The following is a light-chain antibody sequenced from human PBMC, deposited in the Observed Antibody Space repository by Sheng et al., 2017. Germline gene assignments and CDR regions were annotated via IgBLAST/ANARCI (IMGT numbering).Light chain of an antibody. CDR2: ENN. CDR1: SSNIGNNY. V-gene: IGLV1-51*02. Sequence: QSVLTQPPSVSAAPGQKVTISCSGSSSNIGNNYVSWYQQLPGTAPKLLIYENNKRPSGIPDRVSGSKSGTSATLGITGLQTGDEADYYCGTWDTSLTAGVFGGGTSLTVL. J-gene: IGLJ3*02. CDR3: GTWDTSLTAGV.